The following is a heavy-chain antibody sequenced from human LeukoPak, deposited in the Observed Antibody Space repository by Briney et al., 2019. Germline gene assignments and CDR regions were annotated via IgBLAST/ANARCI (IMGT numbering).Heavy chain of an antibody. V-gene: IGHV3-66*01. J-gene: IGHJ4*02. CDR2: IYSGGST. Sequence: GGSLRLSCAASGFTVSSNYMSWVRQAPGKGLEWVSVIYSGGSTYYADSVKGRFTISRDNSKNTLYLQMNSLRAEDTAVYYCAKSPSDSSGYYYGYWGQGTLVTVSP. CDR3: AKSPSDSSGYYYGY. D-gene: IGHD3-22*01. CDR1: GFTVSSNY.